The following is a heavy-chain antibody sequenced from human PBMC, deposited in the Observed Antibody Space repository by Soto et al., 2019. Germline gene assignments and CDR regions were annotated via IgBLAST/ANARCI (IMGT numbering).Heavy chain of an antibody. J-gene: IGHJ4*02. V-gene: IGHV3-30*18. Sequence: VGSLRLSCAASGFTFSSYGMHWVRQAPGNGLEWVAVISYDGSNKYYADSVKGRFTISRDNSKNTLYLQMNSLRAEDTAVYYCAKGNGGLDYRGQGTLVTVSS. CDR1: GFTFSSYG. CDR2: ISYDGSNK. D-gene: IGHD1-1*01. CDR3: AKGNGGLDY.